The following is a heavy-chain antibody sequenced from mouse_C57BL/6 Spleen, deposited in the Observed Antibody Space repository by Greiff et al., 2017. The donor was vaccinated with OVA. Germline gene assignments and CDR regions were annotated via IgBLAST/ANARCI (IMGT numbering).Heavy chain of an antibody. D-gene: IGHD2-4*01. CDR1: GFSLTSYG. CDR2: IWRGGST. V-gene: IGHV2-5*01. CDR3: AKKGDYDGYFDV. J-gene: IGHJ1*03. Sequence: VKLQESGPGLVQPSQSLSITCTVSGFSLTSYGVHWVRQSPGKGLEWLGVIWRGGSTDYNAAFMSRLSITKDNSKSQVFFKMNSLQADDTAIYYCAKKGDYDGYFDVWGTGTTVTVSS.